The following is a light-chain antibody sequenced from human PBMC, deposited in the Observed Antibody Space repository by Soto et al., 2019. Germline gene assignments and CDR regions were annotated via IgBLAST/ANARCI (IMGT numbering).Light chain of an antibody. Sequence: EIVMTQSPSTLAVSPGERATLSCRASQSVSSNLAWYQQRPGQAPRLLISGASTRATGIPARFSGSGSGTEFTLTISSLPSEDFAVYHCQQYNNWPPYTFGQGTKLEFK. CDR3: QQYNNWPPYT. CDR1: QSVSSN. CDR2: GAS. J-gene: IGKJ2*01. V-gene: IGKV3-15*01.